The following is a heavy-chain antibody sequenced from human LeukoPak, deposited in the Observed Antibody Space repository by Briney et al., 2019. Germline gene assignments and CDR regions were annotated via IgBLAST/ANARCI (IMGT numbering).Heavy chain of an antibody. CDR3: ASATVPRYCSSTSCPAGLDY. CDR1: GYTFTGYY. V-gene: IGHV1-2*02. CDR2: INPNSGGT. D-gene: IGHD2-2*01. Sequence: ASVKVSCKASGYTFTGYYMHWVRQAPGQGLEWMGWINPNSGGTNYAQKFQGRVTMTRDTSISTAYMELSRLRSDDTAVYYCASATVPRYCSSTSCPAGLDYWGQGTLVTVSS. J-gene: IGHJ4*02.